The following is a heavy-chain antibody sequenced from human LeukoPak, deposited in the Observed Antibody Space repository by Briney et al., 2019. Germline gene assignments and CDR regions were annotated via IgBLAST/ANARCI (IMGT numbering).Heavy chain of an antibody. D-gene: IGHD3-3*01. J-gene: IGHJ4*02. V-gene: IGHV4-38-2*01. Sequence: SDTLSLTCAVSGYSISSSYYWGWIRQPPGKGLEWIGSIYYSGSTYYNPSLKSRVTISVDTSKNQFSLKLSSVTAADTAVYYCARQVNFDFWSGYHPRSYFFDYWGQGTLVTVSS. CDR3: ARQVNFDFWSGYHPRSYFFDY. CDR1: GYSISSSYY. CDR2: IYYSGST.